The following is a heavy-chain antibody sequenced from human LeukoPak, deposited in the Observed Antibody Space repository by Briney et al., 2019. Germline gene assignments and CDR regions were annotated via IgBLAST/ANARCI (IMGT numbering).Heavy chain of an antibody. Sequence: PGGSLRLSCAASGFTFSGSAMHWVRQASGKGLEWVGRIRSKANSYATAYAASVKGRFTISRDDSKNTAYLQMNSLRAEDTAVYYCARAPPGVAAAGYYFDYWGQGTLVTVSS. J-gene: IGHJ4*02. CDR1: GFTFSGSA. V-gene: IGHV3-73*01. CDR2: IRSKANSYAT. D-gene: IGHD6-13*01. CDR3: ARAPPGVAAAGYYFDY.